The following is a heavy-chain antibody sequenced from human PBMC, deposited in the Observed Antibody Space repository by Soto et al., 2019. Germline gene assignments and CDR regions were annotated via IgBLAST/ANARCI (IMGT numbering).Heavy chain of an antibody. Sequence: QVQLQESGPGLGKPSQTLSLTCTVSGGSISSGDYYWSWIRQPPGKGLEWIGYIYYSGNTYYNPSLKSRITMSGDTSKNQFSLTLSSVTAADTAVYYCAREDCRSTSCSYSTGSYYFDYWGQGTLVTLSS. CDR3: AREDCRSTSCSYSTGSYYFDY. CDR1: GGSISSGDYY. D-gene: IGHD2-2*01. J-gene: IGHJ4*02. V-gene: IGHV4-30-4*01. CDR2: IYYSGNT.